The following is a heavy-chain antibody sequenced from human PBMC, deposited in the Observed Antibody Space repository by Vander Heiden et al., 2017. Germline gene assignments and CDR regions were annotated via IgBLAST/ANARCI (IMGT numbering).Heavy chain of an antibody. CDR2: IYYSGST. J-gene: IGHJ5*02. CDR1: GGYISSRSYY. Sequence: GGYISSRSYYWGWIRQPPGRGLKRIGSIYYSGSTYYNPSLKSRVTISVDTSKNQFTLKLSSVTAADGGVYYCARQIGMIHPWGQGTLVTVSS. CDR3: ARQIGMIHP. V-gene: IGHV4-39*01. D-gene: IGHD3-16*01.